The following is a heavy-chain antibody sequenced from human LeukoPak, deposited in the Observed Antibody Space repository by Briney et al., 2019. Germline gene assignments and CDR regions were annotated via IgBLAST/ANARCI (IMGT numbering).Heavy chain of an antibody. D-gene: IGHD4-17*01. J-gene: IGHJ4*02. CDR3: ARDLDYVFAY. CDR1: GGSVSGFY. CDR2: IYYSGST. V-gene: IGHV4-59*02. Sequence: SETLTLTCTVSGGSVSGFYWSWIRQPPGKGLEWIGYIYYSGSTSYSPSLKSRVTISLDTSKNQFSLKLSSVTAADTAVYYCARDLDYVFAYCGQGTLVTVSS.